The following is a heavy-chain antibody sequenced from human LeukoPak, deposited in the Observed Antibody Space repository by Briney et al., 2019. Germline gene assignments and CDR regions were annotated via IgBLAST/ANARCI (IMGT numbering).Heavy chain of an antibody. D-gene: IGHD3-22*01. CDR2: INPNSGGT. CDR3: ARNYYYDSSGTEGNYFDY. J-gene: IGHJ4*02. CDR1: GYTFTGYY. Sequence: GASVKVSCKASGYTFTGYYMHWVRQAPGRGLEWMGWINPNSGGTNYAQKFQGRVTMTRDTSISTAYMELSRLRSDDTAVYYCARNYYYDSSGTEGNYFDYWGQGTLVTVSS. V-gene: IGHV1-2*02.